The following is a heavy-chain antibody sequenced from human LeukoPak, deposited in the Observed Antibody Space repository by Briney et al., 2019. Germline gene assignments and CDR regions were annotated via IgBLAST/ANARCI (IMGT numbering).Heavy chain of an antibody. Sequence: VGSLSLSCAVSGFAFCGVVISWVRQAPGKGLEWVSVISVSGGGASSADSVKGRFTISRDNSRHSLYLQMTSPRAEDTAVYYCAKYAEPHSSGWYEDYWGQGTLVTVSS. CDR2: ISVSGGGA. CDR1: GFAFCGVV. D-gene: IGHD6-19*01. CDR3: AKYAEPHSSGWYEDY. V-gene: IGHV3-23*01. J-gene: IGHJ4*02.